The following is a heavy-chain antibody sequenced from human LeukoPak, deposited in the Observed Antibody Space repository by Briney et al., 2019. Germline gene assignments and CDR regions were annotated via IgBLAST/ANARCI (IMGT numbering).Heavy chain of an antibody. CDR2: IYYSGST. D-gene: IGHD2-15*01. V-gene: IGHV4-59*01. CDR1: GGSISSYY. CDR3: ARYYTGVAAIGNWFDP. Sequence: PSETLSLTCTVSGGSISSYYWSWIRQPPGKGLEWVGYIYYSGSTNYKSSLKSRVTISVDTSKNQFSLKLSSVTAADTAVYYCARYYTGVAAIGNWFDPWGQGTLVTVSS. J-gene: IGHJ5*02.